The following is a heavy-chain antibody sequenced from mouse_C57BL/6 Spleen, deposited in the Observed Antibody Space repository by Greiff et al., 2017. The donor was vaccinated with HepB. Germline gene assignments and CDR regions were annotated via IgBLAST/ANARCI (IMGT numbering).Heavy chain of an antibody. J-gene: IGHJ2*01. V-gene: IGHV3-6*01. D-gene: IGHD2-4*01. CDR1: GYSITSGYY. Sequence: EVKLQESGPGLVKPSQSLSLTCSVTGYSITSGYYWNWIRQFPGNKLEWMGYISYDGSNNYNPSLKNRISITRDTSKNQFFLKLNSVTTEDTATYYCARYYDYDGNFDYWGQGTTLTVSS. CDR2: ISYDGSN. CDR3: ARYYDYDGNFDY.